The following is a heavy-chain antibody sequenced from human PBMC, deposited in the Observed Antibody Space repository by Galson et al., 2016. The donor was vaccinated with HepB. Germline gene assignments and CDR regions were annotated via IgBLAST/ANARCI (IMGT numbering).Heavy chain of an antibody. CDR2: IYIGGHR. Sequence: SLRLSCAASGFAVANQFVSWVRQAPGTGLEWVSNIYIGGHRRYADSVKGRFTISRDNSENTVYLQMTSLRVEDTALYYCATEGGDSDYLGSDNPGGAFDIWGHGTMVTVSS. CDR3: ATEGGDSDYLGSDNPGGAFDI. CDR1: GFAVANQF. D-gene: IGHD3-10*01. J-gene: IGHJ3*02. V-gene: IGHV3-66*01.